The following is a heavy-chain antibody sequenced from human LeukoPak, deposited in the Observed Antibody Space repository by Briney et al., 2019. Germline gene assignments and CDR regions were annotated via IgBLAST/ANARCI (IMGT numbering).Heavy chain of an antibody. Sequence: ASVKVSCKASGYTFTSYGISWVRQAPGQGLEWMGWISAYNGNTNYAQKFQGRVTMTSDTSTSTVYMELSSLRSEDTAVYYCARGDYYGSGTYYKKTVDYWGQGTLVTVSS. CDR3: ARGDYYGSGTYYKKTVDY. CDR1: GYTFTSYG. D-gene: IGHD3-10*01. J-gene: IGHJ4*02. V-gene: IGHV1-18*01. CDR2: ISAYNGNT.